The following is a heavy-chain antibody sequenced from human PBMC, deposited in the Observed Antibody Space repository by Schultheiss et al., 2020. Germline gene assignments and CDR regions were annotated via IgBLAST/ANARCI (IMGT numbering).Heavy chain of an antibody. J-gene: IGHJ4*02. CDR3: ARQRWSYYDFWSGYSVGDFDY. D-gene: IGHD3-3*01. V-gene: IGHV4-34*01. CDR1: GGSFSGYY. CDR2: INHSGST. Sequence: SETLSLTCAVYGGSFSGYYWSWIRQPPGKGLEWIGEINHSGSTNYNPSLKSRVTISVDTSKNQFSLKLSSVTAADTAVYYCARQRWSYYDFWSGYSVGDFDYWGQGTLVTVSS.